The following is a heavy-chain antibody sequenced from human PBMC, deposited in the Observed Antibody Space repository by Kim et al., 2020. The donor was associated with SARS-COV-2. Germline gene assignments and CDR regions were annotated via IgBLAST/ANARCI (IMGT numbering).Heavy chain of an antibody. CDR1: GFTLSHYW. Sequence: GGSLRLSCAASGFTLSHYWMTWVRQAPGKGLECVANINQDGGVKQYVDSVKGRFTISRDNAKNSLFLQMNSLRAEDTAVYYCASEAVVVTASGAFDIWGQGTMVAVSS. V-gene: IGHV3-7*03. CDR3: ASEAVVVTASGAFDI. CDR2: INQDGGVK. D-gene: IGHD2-21*02. J-gene: IGHJ3*02.